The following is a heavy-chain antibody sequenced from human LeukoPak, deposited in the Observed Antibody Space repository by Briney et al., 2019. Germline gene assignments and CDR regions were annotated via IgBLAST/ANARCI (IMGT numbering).Heavy chain of an antibody. Sequence: SETLSLTCTVSGGSISSSSYYWGWIRQPPGKGLEWIGSIYYSGSTYYNPSLKSRVTISVDTSKNQFSLKLSSVTAADTAVYYCASGGQWSTGNWFDPWGQGTLVTVSS. CDR3: ASGGQWSTGNWFDP. J-gene: IGHJ5*02. V-gene: IGHV4-39*07. CDR1: GGSISSSSYY. D-gene: IGHD2-15*01. CDR2: IYYSGST.